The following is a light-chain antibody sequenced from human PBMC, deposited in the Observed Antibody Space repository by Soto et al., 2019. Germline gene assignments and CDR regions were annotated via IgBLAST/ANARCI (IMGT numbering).Light chain of an antibody. CDR2: AAF. V-gene: IGKV1-39*01. CDR3: QQSYKAQCT. Sequence: DIQMTQSPSSLSASVGDRVTITCRASQSMSKYLNWYQQKPGKAPNLLIYAAFSLQSGVPSRFSGSGSGTVFTLTISSLQPEDFAFYYCQQSYKAQCTFGQGTKLEIE. J-gene: IGKJ2*02. CDR1: QSMSKY.